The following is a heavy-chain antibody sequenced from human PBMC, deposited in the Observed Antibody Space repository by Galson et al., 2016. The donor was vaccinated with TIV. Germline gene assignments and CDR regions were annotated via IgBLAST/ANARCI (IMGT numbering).Heavy chain of an antibody. V-gene: IGHV4-34*01. CDR2: IYHTGDT. CDR1: GGSLSGKY. J-gene: IGHJ4*01. CDR3: ARGVRCGRIFRQSSQFAD. D-gene: IGHD3-3*01. Sequence: SETLSLTCAVYGGSLSGKYWSWIRQPPGKGLEWIGDIYHTGDTDYSPSLKSRLTISIDTSKNQLSLKMNSVSAADTAVYYCARGVRCGRIFRQSSQFADWGRGPLVTVSS.